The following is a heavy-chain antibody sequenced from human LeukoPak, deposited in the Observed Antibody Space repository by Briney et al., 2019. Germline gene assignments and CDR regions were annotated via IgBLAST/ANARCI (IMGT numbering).Heavy chain of an antibody. CDR2: IIPILGIA. D-gene: IGHD2-2*01. Sequence: SVKVSCKASGGTFSSYAISWVRQAPGQGLEWMGRIIPILGIANYAQKFQGRVTITADKSTSTAYMELSSLRSEDTAVYYCARGGLYCSSTSCYSPGGATVMDVWGQGTTVTVYS. J-gene: IGHJ6*02. CDR1: GGTFSSYA. CDR3: ARGGLYCSSTSCYSPGGATVMDV. V-gene: IGHV1-69*04.